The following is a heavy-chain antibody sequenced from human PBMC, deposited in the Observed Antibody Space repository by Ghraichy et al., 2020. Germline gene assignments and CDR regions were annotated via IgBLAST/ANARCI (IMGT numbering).Heavy chain of an antibody. J-gene: IGHJ1*01. CDR1: GFTFSTDG. D-gene: IGHD6-6*01. CDR2: IRSDGSDQ. CDR3: ARNRHYSSSPYFQH. Sequence: GGSLRLSCAVSGFTFSTDGMHWVRQAPGKGLEWVALIRSDGSDQYYGDSVKGRFTISRDNSKNTLYLQMDSLRADDTAVYYCARNRHYSSSPYFQHWGQGTLVTVSS. V-gene: IGHV3-30*02.